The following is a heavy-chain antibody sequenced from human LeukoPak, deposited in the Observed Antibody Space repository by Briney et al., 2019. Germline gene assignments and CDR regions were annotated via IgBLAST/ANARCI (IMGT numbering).Heavy chain of an antibody. CDR1: GFTFSSYA. Sequence: GGSLRLSCAASGFTFSSYAMSWVRQAPGKGLEWVSAISGSGGSTYYADSVKGRFTISRDNAKNSLYLQMNSLRAEDTAVYYCARDTPIAYCGGDCSGYWGQGTLVTVSS. J-gene: IGHJ4*02. CDR2: ISGSGGST. CDR3: ARDTPIAYCGGDCSGY. V-gene: IGHV3-23*01. D-gene: IGHD2-21*02.